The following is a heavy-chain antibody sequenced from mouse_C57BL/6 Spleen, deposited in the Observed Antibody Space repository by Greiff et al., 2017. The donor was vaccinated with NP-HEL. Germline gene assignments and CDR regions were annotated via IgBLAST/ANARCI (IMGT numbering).Heavy chain of an antibody. V-gene: IGHV1-82*01. CDR3: ARGGIYYGHFDY. CDR1: GYAFSSSW. CDR2: IYPGDGDT. Sequence: QVQLQQSGPELVKPGASVKISCKASGYAFSSSWMNWVKQRPGKGLEWIGRIYPGDGDTNYNGKFKGKATLTADKSSSTAYMQLSSLTSEDSAVYFCARGGIYYGHFDYWGQGTTLTVSS. J-gene: IGHJ2*01. D-gene: IGHD2-1*01.